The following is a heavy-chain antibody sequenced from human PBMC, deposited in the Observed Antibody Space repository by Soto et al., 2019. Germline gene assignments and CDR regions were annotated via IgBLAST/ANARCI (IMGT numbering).Heavy chain of an antibody. CDR3: ARHTNWNAAFDAFEI. J-gene: IGHJ3*02. CDR1: GDSISRSSYY. Sequence: QLQLQESGPGLVKPSETLSLTCTVSGDSISRSSYYWGWIRQPPGMGLEWIGSNYYSGSSYYSPSLKSRVTISVDTSKNQISLKLTSVTAADTAVYYCARHTNWNAAFDAFEIWGQGTMVTVSA. CDR2: NYYSGSS. D-gene: IGHD1-1*01. V-gene: IGHV4-39*01.